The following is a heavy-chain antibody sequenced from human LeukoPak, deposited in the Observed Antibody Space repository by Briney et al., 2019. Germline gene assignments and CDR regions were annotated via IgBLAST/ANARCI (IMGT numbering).Heavy chain of an antibody. CDR1: GFNFNSYW. V-gene: IGHV3-7*04. D-gene: IGHD3-10*01. CDR3: ARARYGSGGYFFDF. CDR2: IKQDGSEI. J-gene: IGHJ4*02. Sequence: GGSLRLSCAGSGFNFNSYWMSWVRQAPGKGLECAANIKQDGSEIYFVDPVKGRFTISRDSAKSSLYQQMNSLRGEDTAVYYCARARYGSGGYFFDFWGQGTLVTVSS.